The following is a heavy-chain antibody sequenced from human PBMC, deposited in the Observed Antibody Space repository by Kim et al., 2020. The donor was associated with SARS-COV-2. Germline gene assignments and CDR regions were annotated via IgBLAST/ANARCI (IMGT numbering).Heavy chain of an antibody. J-gene: IGHJ3*02. Sequence: ASVKVSCKASGYTFTGYYMHWVRQAPGQGLEWMGWINPNSGGTNYAQKFQGRVTMTRDTSISTAYMELSRLRSDDTAVYYCARFLVVGAIDDAFDIWGQGTMVTVSS. CDR1: GYTFTGYY. D-gene: IGHD1-26*01. CDR3: ARFLVVGAIDDAFDI. CDR2: INPNSGGT. V-gene: IGHV1-2*02.